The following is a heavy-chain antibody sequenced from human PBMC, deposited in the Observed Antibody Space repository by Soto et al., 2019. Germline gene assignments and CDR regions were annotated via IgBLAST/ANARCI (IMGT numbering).Heavy chain of an antibody. CDR3: AADSLNYYDSSGPDY. J-gene: IGHJ4*02. D-gene: IGHD3-22*01. Sequence: ASVKVSCKASGFTFTSSAVQWVRQARGQRLEWIGWIVVGSGNTNYAQKFQERVTITRDMSTSTAYMELSSLGSEDTAVYYCAADSLNYYDSSGPDYWGQGTLVTVSS. CDR2: IVVGSGNT. CDR1: GFTFTSSA. V-gene: IGHV1-58*01.